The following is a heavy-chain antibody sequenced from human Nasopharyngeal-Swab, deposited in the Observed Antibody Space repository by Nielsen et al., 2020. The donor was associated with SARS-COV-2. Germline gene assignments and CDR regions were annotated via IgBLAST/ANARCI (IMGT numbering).Heavy chain of an antibody. J-gene: IGHJ4*02. CDR1: GFTFSDSA. CDR2: VRSKGNNYAT. CDR3: TRCGGGCYSGRDY. D-gene: IGHD2-15*01. V-gene: IGHV3-73*01. Sequence: GGSLRLSCAASGFTFSDSAIHWVRQASGKGQEWVGRVRSKGNNYATAYSAPVKGRFIIFRDDPTNTAYLQMNSLKTEDTAMYYCTRCGGGCYSGRDYWGQGTLVTVSS.